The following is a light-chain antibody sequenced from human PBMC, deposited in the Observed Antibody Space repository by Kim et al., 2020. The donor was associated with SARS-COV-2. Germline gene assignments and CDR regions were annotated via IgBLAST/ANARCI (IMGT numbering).Light chain of an antibody. Sequence: NFMLTQPHSVSESPGKTVTISCTRSSGSIARDFVQWYQQRPDSVPTVVIYEDNQRPSGVPDRFSGSIDRSSNSASLTISGLNTEDDADYYCQSYDGATWVFGGGTQLTVL. CDR2: EDN. J-gene: IGLJ3*02. V-gene: IGLV6-57*04. CDR1: SGSIARDF. CDR3: QSYDGATWV.